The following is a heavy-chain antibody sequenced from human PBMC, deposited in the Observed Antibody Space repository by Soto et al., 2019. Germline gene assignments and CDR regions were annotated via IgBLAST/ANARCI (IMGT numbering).Heavy chain of an antibody. V-gene: IGHV4-34*01. D-gene: IGHD3-3*01. CDR1: GGSFSGYY. Sequence: SETLSLTCAVYGGSFSGYYWSWIRQPPGKGLEWIGEINHSGSTNYNPSLKSRVTISVDTSRNQFSLKLSSVTAADTAVYYCARGLRTYYDFWSGYGASNWFDPWGQGTLVTVSS. CDR3: ARGLRTYYDFWSGYGASNWFDP. J-gene: IGHJ5*02. CDR2: INHSGST.